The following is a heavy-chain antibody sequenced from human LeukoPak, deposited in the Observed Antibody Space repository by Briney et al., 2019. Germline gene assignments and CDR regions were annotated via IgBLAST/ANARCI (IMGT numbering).Heavy chain of an antibody. CDR1: GGSISCSSYY. CDR2: IYYSGST. D-gene: IGHD3-9*01. V-gene: IGHV4-39*07. CDR3: ARGPTIPHTYYDILTGYYTDWFDP. J-gene: IGHJ5*02. Sequence: SETLSLTCTVSGGSISCSSYYWGWIRQPPGKGLEWIGSIYYSGSTYYNPSLKSRVTISVDTSKNQFSLKLSSVTAADTAVYYCARGPTIPHTYYDILTGYYTDWFDPWGQGTLVTVSS.